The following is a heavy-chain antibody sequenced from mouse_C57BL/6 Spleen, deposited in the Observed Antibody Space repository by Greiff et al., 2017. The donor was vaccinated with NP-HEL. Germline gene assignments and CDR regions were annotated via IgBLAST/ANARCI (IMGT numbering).Heavy chain of an antibody. Sequence: QVQLQQPGAELVKPGASVKLSCKASGYTFTSYWMQWVKQRPGQGLEWIGEIDPSDSYTNYNQKFKGKATLTVDTSSSTAYMQLSSLTSEDSAVYYCARSITTVVPMDYWGQGTSVTVSS. CDR3: ARSITTVVPMDY. V-gene: IGHV1-50*01. CDR2: IDPSDSYT. D-gene: IGHD1-1*01. J-gene: IGHJ4*01. CDR1: GYTFTSYW.